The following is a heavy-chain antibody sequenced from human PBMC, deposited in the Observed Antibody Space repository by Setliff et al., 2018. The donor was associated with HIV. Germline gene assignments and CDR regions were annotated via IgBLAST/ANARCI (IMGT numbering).Heavy chain of an antibody. CDR3: VRDSYYDSSGYYRGALDI. J-gene: IGHJ3*02. CDR2: MSTSSSYI. CDR1: GFTFSSYS. V-gene: IGHV3-21*01. D-gene: IGHD3-22*01. Sequence: SLRLSCAASGFTFSSYSMNWVRQAPGKGLEWVSYMSTSSSYIYYADSVKGRFTISRDNAKNSLYLQMNSLRAEDTAVYYCVRDSYYDSSGYYRGALDIWGQGTMVTVSS.